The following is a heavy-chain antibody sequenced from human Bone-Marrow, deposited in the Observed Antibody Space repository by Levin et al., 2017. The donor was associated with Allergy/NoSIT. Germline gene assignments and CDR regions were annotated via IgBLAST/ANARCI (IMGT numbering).Heavy chain of an antibody. Sequence: ASVKVSCAASGFTFSSYWMSWVRQAPGKGLEWVANIKQDGSEKYYVDSVKGRFTISRDNAKNSLYLQMNSLRAEDTAVYYCARGYYYDSSGYYPYFDYWGQGTLVTVSS. CDR1: GFTFSSYW. CDR3: ARGYYYDSSGYYPYFDY. D-gene: IGHD3-22*01. CDR2: IKQDGSEK. J-gene: IGHJ4*02. V-gene: IGHV3-7*01.